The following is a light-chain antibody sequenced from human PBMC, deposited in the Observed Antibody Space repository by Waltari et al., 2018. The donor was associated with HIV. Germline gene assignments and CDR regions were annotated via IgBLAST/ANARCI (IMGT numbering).Light chain of an antibody. J-gene: IGKJ2*03. V-gene: IGKV1-5*03. CDR3: QQYNSYLYS. Sequence: DIQMTQSPSTLTASVGDRVTITCRASQRISTGLAWYQQKAGKAPKLLMYKVSSLESGVPSRFSGRGSETEFTLTISSVQPDDAATYYCQQYNSYLYSFGQGTKLEIK. CDR1: QRISTG. CDR2: KVS.